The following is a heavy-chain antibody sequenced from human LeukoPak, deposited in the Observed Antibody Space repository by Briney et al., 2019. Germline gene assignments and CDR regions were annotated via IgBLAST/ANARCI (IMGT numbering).Heavy chain of an antibody. V-gene: IGHV3-7*01. J-gene: IGHJ4*02. CDR3: ATLNGPLFEY. CDR1: GVTFSNYW. Sequence: GVSLRLSCAASGVTFSNYWMSWVRQAPGKGLEWVASIHQHGNEKYFVDSVRGRFTISRDNAKNSLYLQMSSLRAEDTAVYYCATLNGPLFEYWGQGTLVTVSS. D-gene: IGHD2-8*01. CDR2: IHQHGNEK.